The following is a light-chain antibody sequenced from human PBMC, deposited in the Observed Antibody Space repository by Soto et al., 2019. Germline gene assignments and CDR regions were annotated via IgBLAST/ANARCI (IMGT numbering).Light chain of an antibody. CDR3: HQYASSPRT. Sequence: VLTQSAGTLSLSPGERVTLSCRASQSVTNTYLAWYQQNPGQAPRLVFYGAAGRAPGIPDRFRGSGSGTDFFLTISTLEPEDSAVYYCHQYASSPRTFGQGTKVDIK. CDR1: QSVTNTY. J-gene: IGKJ1*01. CDR2: GAA. V-gene: IGKV3-20*01.